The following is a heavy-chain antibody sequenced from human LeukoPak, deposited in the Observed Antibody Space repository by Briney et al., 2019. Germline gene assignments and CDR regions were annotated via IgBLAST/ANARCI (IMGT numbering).Heavy chain of an antibody. CDR1: GFTFSSYG. D-gene: IGHD3-10*01. J-gene: IGHJ4*02. CDR2: VWYDGNRK. Sequence: GGSLRLSCAASGFTFSSYGMHWVRQAPGKGLEWVTLVWYDGNRKYYADSVKGRFTISRDNSKNSVYLQLNSLRPEDTAVYYCVSMIRGVGYWGQGTLVTVSS. CDR3: VSMIRGVGY. V-gene: IGHV3-30*02.